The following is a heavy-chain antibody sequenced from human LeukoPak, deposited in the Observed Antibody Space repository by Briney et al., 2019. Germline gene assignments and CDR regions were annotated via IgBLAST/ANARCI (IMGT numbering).Heavy chain of an antibody. V-gene: IGHV3-53*01. J-gene: IGHJ4*02. CDR2: IYSGGST. Sequence: PGGSLRLSCAASGFTVSSNYMSWVRQAPGKGLEWVSVIYSGGSTYYADSVKGRFTISRDNAKNWLYLQMNSLRAEDTALYYCARGDWNDRFDYWGQGTLVTVSS. CDR1: GFTVSSNY. CDR3: ARGDWNDRFDY. D-gene: IGHD1-1*01.